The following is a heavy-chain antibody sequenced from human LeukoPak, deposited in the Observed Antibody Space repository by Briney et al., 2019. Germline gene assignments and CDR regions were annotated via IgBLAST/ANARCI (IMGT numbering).Heavy chain of an antibody. CDR1: EDTFSRNA. V-gene: IGHV1-69*01. D-gene: IGHD2-21*02. Sequence: GASVKVSCKASEDTFSRNAISWVRQAPGQGLEWMRGIIPIFGVANYAQEFQGRVTITADESTTTVFMELGSLRSEDTAVYYCARRDCGGDCYSSYYYYGMHVWGQGTTVIVSS. CDR2: IIPIFGVA. J-gene: IGHJ6*02. CDR3: ARRDCGGDCYSSYYYYGMHV.